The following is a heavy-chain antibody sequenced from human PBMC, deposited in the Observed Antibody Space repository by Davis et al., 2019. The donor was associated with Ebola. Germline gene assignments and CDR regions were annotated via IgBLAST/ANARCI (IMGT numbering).Heavy chain of an antibody. V-gene: IGHV1-69*04. Sequence: SVKVSCKASGYTFTSYAMHWVRQAPGQGLEWMGRIIPILGIANYAQKFQGRVTITADKSTSTAYMELSSLRSEDTAVYYCARDDGGNSYYYYGMDVWGQGTTVTVSS. J-gene: IGHJ6*02. CDR2: IIPILGIA. D-gene: IGHD4-23*01. CDR1: GYTFTSYA. CDR3: ARDDGGNSYYYYGMDV.